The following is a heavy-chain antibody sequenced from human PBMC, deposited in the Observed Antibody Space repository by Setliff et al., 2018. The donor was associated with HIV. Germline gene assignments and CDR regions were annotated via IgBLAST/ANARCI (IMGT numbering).Heavy chain of an antibody. CDR3: VRDYIWAFDY. CDR2: IYDSGDI. J-gene: IGHJ4*02. Sequence: GGSLRLSCTASGFAFESYAMHWVRQAPGKGLEWVSRIYDSGDIWYADSVRGRFTISRDNTKNSLYLQMNNLRAEDTAVYYCVRDYIWAFDYWGQGTLVTVSS. CDR1: GFAFESYA. D-gene: IGHD3-16*01. V-gene: IGHV3-9*01.